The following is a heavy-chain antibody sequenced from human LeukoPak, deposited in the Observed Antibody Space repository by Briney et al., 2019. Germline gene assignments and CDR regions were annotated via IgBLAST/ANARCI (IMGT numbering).Heavy chain of an antibody. Sequence: PGGSLRLSCAASGFTFSSYAVHWVRQAPGKGLEWVAVISYDGSNKYYADSVKGRFTISRDNSKNTLYLQMNSLRAEDTAVYYCARDACSGGSCYSGHAFDIWGQGTMVTVSS. D-gene: IGHD2-15*01. J-gene: IGHJ3*02. CDR3: ARDACSGGSCYSGHAFDI. V-gene: IGHV3-30-3*01. CDR1: GFTFSSYA. CDR2: ISYDGSNK.